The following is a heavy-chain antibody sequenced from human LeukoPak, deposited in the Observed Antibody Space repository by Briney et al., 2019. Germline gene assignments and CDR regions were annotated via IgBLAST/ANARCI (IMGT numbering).Heavy chain of an antibody. D-gene: IGHD3-3*01. CDR1: GGTFSSYA. CDR3: ARGPYTIFGVVISYYYYMDV. Sequence: ASVKVSCKASGGTFSSYAISWVRQAPGQGLEWMGGIIPIFGTANYAQKFQGRVTITTDESTSTAYMELSSLRSEDTAVYYCARGPYTIFGVVISYYYYMDVWGKGTTVTVSS. J-gene: IGHJ6*03. V-gene: IGHV1-69*05. CDR2: IIPIFGTA.